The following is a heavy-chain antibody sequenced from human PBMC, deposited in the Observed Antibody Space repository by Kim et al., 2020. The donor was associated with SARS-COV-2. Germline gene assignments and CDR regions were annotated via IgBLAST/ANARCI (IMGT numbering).Heavy chain of an antibody. V-gene: IGHV3-33*01. D-gene: IGHD3-10*01. CDR1: GFTFTSYA. CDR3: ARVDRDGRSCYDVSVDY. Sequence: GGSLRLSCAASGFTFTSYAMHWVRQAPGRGLEWVAILWLDESNKFYLDSVKGRFTISRDTSNNTLYLQMNSLRVDDTAVYYCARVDRDGRSCYDVSVDYWGQGTLVTVSS. CDR2: LWLDESNK. J-gene: IGHJ4*03.